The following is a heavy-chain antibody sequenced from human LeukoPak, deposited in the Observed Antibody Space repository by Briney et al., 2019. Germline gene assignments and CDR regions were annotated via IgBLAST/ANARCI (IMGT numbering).Heavy chain of an antibody. D-gene: IGHD3/OR15-3a*01. Sequence: SETLSLTCVVSGGSVHRSFWTWVRQPPGKGLEWIGRIYSSGTTDYSPSLKSRLTIAIDTSKNQFSLRLASVTAAETAVYYCGRRPAVDGPIDNWGQGILVAVSS. CDR3: GRRPAVDGPIDN. CDR1: GGSVHRSF. V-gene: IGHV4-59*02. CDR2: IYSSGTT. J-gene: IGHJ4*02.